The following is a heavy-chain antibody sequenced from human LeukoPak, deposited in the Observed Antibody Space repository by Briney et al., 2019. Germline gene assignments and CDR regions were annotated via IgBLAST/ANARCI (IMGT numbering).Heavy chain of an antibody. V-gene: IGHV3-30*18. J-gene: IGHJ4*02. CDR3: AKANGAFWSGFAFDY. CDR1: GFTFSSYG. D-gene: IGHD3-3*01. Sequence: GRSLRLSCVASGFTFSSYGIHWVRQAPGKGLEWVTVISYDGSNKYYADSVRGRFSISRDNSKNTLYLQMNSLRAEDTAVYYCAKANGAFWSGFAFDYWGQGTLVTVSS. CDR2: ISYDGSNK.